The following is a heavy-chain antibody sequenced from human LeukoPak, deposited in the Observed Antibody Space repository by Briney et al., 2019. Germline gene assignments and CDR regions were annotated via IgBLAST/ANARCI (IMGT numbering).Heavy chain of an antibody. CDR2: INGDRSST. J-gene: IGHJ4*02. CDR1: GFTFSLYW. D-gene: IGHD1-1*01. V-gene: IGHV3-74*01. CDR3: ARGIGSSDY. Sequence: GGSLRLSCAASGFTFSLYWMHWVRQAPGKGLVWVSRINGDRSSTIYADSVKGRFTISRDNAKNTLYLQMNSLRAEDTAVYFCARGIGSSDYWGQGTLVTVSS.